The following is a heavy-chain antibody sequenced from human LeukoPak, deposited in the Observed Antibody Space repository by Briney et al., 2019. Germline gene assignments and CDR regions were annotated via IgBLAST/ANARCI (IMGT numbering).Heavy chain of an antibody. CDR3: ARDPLGGEQQLYYYYYGMDV. J-gene: IGHJ6*02. Sequence: GASVKVSCKASGYTFTSYGISWLRQPPGQGLEWMGWINAYNGNTNYAQKLHGRVTMTTDTSTSTAYMELRSLRSDDTAVYYCARDPLGGEQQLYYYYYGMDVWGQGTTVTVSS. CDR1: GYTFTSYG. D-gene: IGHD6-13*01. V-gene: IGHV1-18*01. CDR2: INAYNGNT.